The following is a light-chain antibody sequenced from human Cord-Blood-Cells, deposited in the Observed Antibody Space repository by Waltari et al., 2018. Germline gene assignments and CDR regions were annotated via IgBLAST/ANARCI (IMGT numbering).Light chain of an antibody. CDR2: WAS. Sequence: DIVMTQSPDSLAVSLGERATINCKSRQSVLYSSNNKNYVAWYQQKPGQPPKLLIYWASTRESGVPDRFSGSGSGTDFTLTISSLQAEDVAVYYCQQYYSTPTFGQGTKVEIK. CDR1: QSVLYSSNNKNY. CDR3: QQYYSTPT. J-gene: IGKJ1*01. V-gene: IGKV4-1*01.